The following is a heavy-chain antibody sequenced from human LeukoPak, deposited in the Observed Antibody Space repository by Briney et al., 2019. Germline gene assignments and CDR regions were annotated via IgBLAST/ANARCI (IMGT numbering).Heavy chain of an antibody. D-gene: IGHD2-15*01. Sequence: ASVKVSCKASGYTFTSYGISWVRQAPGQGLEWMGWISAYNGNTNYAQKLQGRVTMTTDTSTSTAYMELRSLRSDDTAVYYCARDLQCSGGSCYGGLLFDYWGQGTLVTVSS. CDR1: GYTFTSYG. J-gene: IGHJ4*02. V-gene: IGHV1-18*01. CDR2: ISAYNGNT. CDR3: ARDLQCSGGSCYGGLLFDY.